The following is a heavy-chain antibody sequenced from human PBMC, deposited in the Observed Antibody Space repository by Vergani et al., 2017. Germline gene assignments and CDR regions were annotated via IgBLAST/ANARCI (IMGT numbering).Heavy chain of an antibody. J-gene: IGHJ4*02. Sequence: EVPLVQSGAEVTKPGESLKISCQGSGYTFSNYWIGWVRQTPGKGLEWMGTIYPDDSDARYSPSFQGQVTISADKSSNTAYLQWSSLKASDSAMYYCVRGRSVSRSWVADYWGQGTLVSVSS. CDR1: GYTFSNYW. CDR2: IYPDDSDA. D-gene: IGHD6-13*01. V-gene: IGHV5-51*01. CDR3: VRGRSVSRSWVADY.